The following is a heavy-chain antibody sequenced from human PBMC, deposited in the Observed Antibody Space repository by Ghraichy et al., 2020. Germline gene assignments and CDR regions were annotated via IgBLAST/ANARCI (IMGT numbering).Heavy chain of an antibody. CDR1: KLTFSSYE. J-gene: IGHJ4*02. V-gene: IGHV3-48*03. D-gene: IGHD3-3*01. CDR2: ISSSGSTI. Sequence: GGSLRLSCAASKLTFSSYEMNWVRQAPGKGLEWVSYISSSGSTIYYAESVKGRFTISRDNAKNSLYLQMNSLRAEDTAVYYCAREGASGYYFDYWGQGTLVTVSS. CDR3: AREGASGYYFDY.